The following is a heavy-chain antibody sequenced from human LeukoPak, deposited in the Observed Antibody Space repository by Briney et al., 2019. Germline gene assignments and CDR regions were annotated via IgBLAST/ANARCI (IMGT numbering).Heavy chain of an antibody. CDR2: INHSGST. J-gene: IGHJ5*02. CDR3: VVGSSSWYGNNWFDP. D-gene: IGHD6-13*01. V-gene: IGHV4-34*01. CDR1: GGSFSGYY. Sequence: SETLSLTCAVYGGSFSGYYWSWIRQPPGKGLEWIGEINHSGSTNYNPSLKSRVTISVDTSKNQFSLKLSSVTAADTAVYYCVVGSSSWYGNNWFDPWGQGTLVTVSS.